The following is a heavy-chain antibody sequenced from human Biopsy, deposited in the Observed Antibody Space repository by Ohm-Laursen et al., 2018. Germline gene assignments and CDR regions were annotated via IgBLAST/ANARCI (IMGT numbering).Heavy chain of an antibody. D-gene: IGHD5-18*01. CDR1: GFTFTSSW. Sequence: LTCAPSGFTFTSSWMHWVRHAPGKGLEWVLRFNSDVTDTTYADSVKGRFTIYRDNAKNTLYLQMNSLRVEDTAVYYCAKAGHGYIDYWGQGTLVIVSS. CDR2: FNSDVTDT. CDR3: AKAGHGYIDY. V-gene: IGHV3-74*01. J-gene: IGHJ4*02.